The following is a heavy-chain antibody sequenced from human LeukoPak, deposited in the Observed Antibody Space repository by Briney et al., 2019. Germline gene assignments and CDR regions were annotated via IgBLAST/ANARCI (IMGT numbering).Heavy chain of an antibody. Sequence: GGSLRLSCAASGFTFSSYSTNWVRQAPGKGLEWVSSISSSSSYIYYADSVKGRFTISRDNAKNSLYLQMNSLRAEDTAVYYCARGRAARGYYGMDVWGQGTTVTVSS. CDR3: ARGRAARGYYGMDV. V-gene: IGHV3-21*01. D-gene: IGHD6-13*01. CDR2: ISSSSSYI. CDR1: GFTFSSYS. J-gene: IGHJ6*02.